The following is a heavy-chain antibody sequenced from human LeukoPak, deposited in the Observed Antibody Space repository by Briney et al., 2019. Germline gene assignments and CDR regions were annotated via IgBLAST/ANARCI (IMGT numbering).Heavy chain of an antibody. CDR2: INPNSGGA. Sequence: ASVTVSCKASGYTFPSIDINWVRPAPGQGLEWMGWINPNSGGANYAQNFQGRVTMTRDTSISTAYMELSRLRSDDTAVYYSATAIFGVKYGFDIWGQGTIVTVSS. V-gene: IGHV1-2*02. J-gene: IGHJ3*02. CDR1: GYTFPSID. D-gene: IGHD3-3*01. CDR3: ATAIFGVKYGFDI.